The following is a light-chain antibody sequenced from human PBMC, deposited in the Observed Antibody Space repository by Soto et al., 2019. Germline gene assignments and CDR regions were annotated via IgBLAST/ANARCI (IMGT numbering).Light chain of an antibody. CDR3: LQYNASPWT. CDR2: AAS. J-gene: IGKJ1*01. V-gene: IGKV1-5*02. CDR1: QSINSW. Sequence: IQMSQPPLNLPASVGDLLTIICPASQSINSWLAWYQQKPGKAPKVLIYAASNLESGVPSRFSGSGSRTEFTLAISSLQPDDFATYYCLQYNASPWTFGQGTKVDIK.